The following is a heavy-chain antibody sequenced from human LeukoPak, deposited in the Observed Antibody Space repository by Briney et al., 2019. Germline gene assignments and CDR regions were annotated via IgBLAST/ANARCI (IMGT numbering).Heavy chain of an antibody. CDR2: IYHSGST. D-gene: IGHD5-24*01. V-gene: IGHV4-30-2*01. CDR3: ARDGMAGSLFDY. Sequence: SETLSLTCTVSGGSISSGGYYWSWIRRPPGKGLEWIGYIYHSGSTYYNPSLKSRVTISVDRSKNQFSLKLSSVTAADTAVYYCARDGMAGSLFDYWGQGTLVTVSS. CDR1: GGSISSGGYY. J-gene: IGHJ4*02.